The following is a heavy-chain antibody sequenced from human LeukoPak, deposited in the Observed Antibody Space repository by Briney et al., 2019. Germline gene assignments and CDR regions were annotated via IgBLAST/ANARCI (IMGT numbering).Heavy chain of an antibody. V-gene: IGHV1-2*02. CDR2: VNPTSGGT. CDR1: GYTFTSYY. CDR3: ARDGRYNLNYADY. Sequence: ASVKVSFKTSGYTFTSYYMHWVQQAPGQGLEWMGWVNPTSGGTNYAQKLQGRVTMTTDTSTSTAYMELRSLRSDDTAVYYCARDGRYNLNYADYWGQGTLVTVSS. D-gene: IGHD1-20*01. J-gene: IGHJ4*02.